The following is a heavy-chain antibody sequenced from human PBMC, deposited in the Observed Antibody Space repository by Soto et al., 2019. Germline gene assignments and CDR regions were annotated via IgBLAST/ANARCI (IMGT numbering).Heavy chain of an antibody. V-gene: IGHV1-8*01. CDR3: AREKTSYGMDV. Sequence: QVQLVQSGAEVKKPGASVKVSCKASGYTFTSYDINWVRQATGQGLEWMGWINPNSGNTGYAQKCQGRVTMTRHTPISTAYMELSSLRSEDTAVCYFAREKTSYGMDVWGQGTTVTVSS. CDR2: INPNSGNT. CDR1: GYTFTSYD. J-gene: IGHJ6*02.